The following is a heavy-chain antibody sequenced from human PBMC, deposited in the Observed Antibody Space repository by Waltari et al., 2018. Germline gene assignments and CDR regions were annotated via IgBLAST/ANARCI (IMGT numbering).Heavy chain of an antibody. V-gene: IGHV4-38-2*01. D-gene: IGHD2-15*01. CDR2: IYHSGST. J-gene: IGHJ1*01. CDR3: ASIGYCSGGSCYSVGYFQH. CDR1: GYSISSGYY. Sequence: QVQLQESGPGLVKPSETLSLTCAVSGYSISSGYYWGWIRQPPGKGLEWIGSIYHSGSTYSNPSLKSRVTISVDTSKNQFSLKLSSVTAADTAVYYCASIGYCSGGSCYSVGYFQHWGQGTLVTVSS.